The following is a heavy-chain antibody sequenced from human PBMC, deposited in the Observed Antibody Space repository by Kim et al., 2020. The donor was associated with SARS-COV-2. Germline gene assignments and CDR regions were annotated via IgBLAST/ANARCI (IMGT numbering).Heavy chain of an antibody. V-gene: IGHV4-34*01. Sequence: SETLSLTCAVYGGSLSGYYWSWIRQPPGKGLEWIGEINHSGSTNYNPSLKSRVTISVDTSKNQFSLKLSSVTAADTAVYYCARGKYEAAVAGPVDYWGQGTLVTVSS. D-gene: IGHD6-19*01. CDR3: ARGKYEAAVAGPVDY. J-gene: IGHJ4*02. CDR1: GGSLSGYY. CDR2: INHSGST.